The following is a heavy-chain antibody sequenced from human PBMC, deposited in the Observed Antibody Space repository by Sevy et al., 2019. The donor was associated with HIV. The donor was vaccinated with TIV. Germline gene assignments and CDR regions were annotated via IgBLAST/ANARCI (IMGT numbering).Heavy chain of an antibody. J-gene: IGHJ4*02. V-gene: IGHV3-72*01. CDR2: IRNKADSYTT. CDR3: ATHAGIAAAGRVFDY. CDR1: GFTFSDHY. D-gene: IGHD6-13*01. Sequence: GSLRLSCAASGFTFSDHYMEWVRQAPGQGLEWVGRIRNKADSYTTEYAASVKGRFTISRDDSKNSLYLLMNSLKTEDTAVYYCATHAGIAAAGRVFDYWGQGTLVTVSS.